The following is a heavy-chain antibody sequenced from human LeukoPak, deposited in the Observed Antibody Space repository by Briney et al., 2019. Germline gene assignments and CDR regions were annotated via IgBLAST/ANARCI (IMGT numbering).Heavy chain of an antibody. CDR2: VDPEDDET. D-gene: IGHD6-19*01. Sequence: GATVTISRKVSGYTFTDYYMHWVQQAPGEGLEWMGLVDPEDDETIYAEKFQGRVTITADTSTDTAYMELSSLRSEDTAVYYCATAPYSRRWFHFDRWGQGTLVTVSS. CDR1: GYTFTDYY. V-gene: IGHV1-69-2*01. CDR3: ATAPYSRRWFHFDR. J-gene: IGHJ4*02.